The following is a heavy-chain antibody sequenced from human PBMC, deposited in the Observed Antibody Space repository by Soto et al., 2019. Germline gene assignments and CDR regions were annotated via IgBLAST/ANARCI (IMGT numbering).Heavy chain of an antibody. CDR3: AKEIYRRSRFRSIQHWGDF. D-gene: IGHD7-27*01. J-gene: IGHJ4*01. V-gene: IGHV3-30*18. CDR1: GFTFSEYG. CDR2: ISYGGSHK. Sequence: AGGSLRLSCTAWGFTFSEYGIHWVRQAPGKGLEWVAVISYGGSHKYCAGSVKGRFTISRDDSKNTVYLQMNSLTPDDTAVYYCAKEIYRRSRFRSIQHWGDFWGRGTMVTVSS.